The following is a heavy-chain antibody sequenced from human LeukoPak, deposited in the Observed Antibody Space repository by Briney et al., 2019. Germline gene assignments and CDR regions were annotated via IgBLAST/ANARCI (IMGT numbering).Heavy chain of an antibody. Sequence: SETLSLTCSVPVASISSYYYNWIRQSPGKGLEWIGYIYYSGITNYNPSLKSRVTMSLDTSKNQFSLKLSSVTAADTAVYYCARVLLSSGYSTWGQGTLVTVSS. CDR3: ARVLLSSGYST. CDR2: IYYSGIT. V-gene: IGHV4-59*01. D-gene: IGHD3-22*01. CDR1: VASISSYY. J-gene: IGHJ5*02.